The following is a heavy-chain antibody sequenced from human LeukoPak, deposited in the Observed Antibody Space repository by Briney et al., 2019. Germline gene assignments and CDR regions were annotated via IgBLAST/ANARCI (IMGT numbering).Heavy chain of an antibody. CDR1: GYTFTSYG. V-gene: IGHV1-18*01. Sequence: ASVKVSCKASGYTFTSYGISWVRQAPGQGLEWMGWISAYNGNTNYAQKLQGRVTMTTDTSTSTAYMELRSLRSDDTAVYYCARGVTTVVTLTFYYYMDVWGKGTTVTVSS. J-gene: IGHJ6*03. D-gene: IGHD4-23*01. CDR2: ISAYNGNT. CDR3: ARGVTTVVTLTFYYYMDV.